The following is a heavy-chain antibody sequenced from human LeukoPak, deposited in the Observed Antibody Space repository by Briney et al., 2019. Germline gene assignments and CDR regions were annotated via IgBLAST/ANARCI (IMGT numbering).Heavy chain of an antibody. V-gene: IGHV4-39*07. J-gene: IGHJ4*02. Sequence: PSETLSLTCAVSGASISGSGYYLGWIRQPPGKGLEWIGNIYYTGNTYYNASLQSRVTISIDTSKNQFSLRLTSVTAADTAVYYCARGRYLTTSGGAAAGFLDYWGQGSLVTVST. CDR3: ARGRYLTTSGGAAAGFLDY. CDR2: IYYTGNT. CDR1: GASISGSGYY. D-gene: IGHD6-13*01.